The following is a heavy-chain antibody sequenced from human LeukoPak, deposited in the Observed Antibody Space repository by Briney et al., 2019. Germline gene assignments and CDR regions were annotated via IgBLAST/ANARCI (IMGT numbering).Heavy chain of an antibody. CDR2: ISAYNGNT. D-gene: IGHD2-15*01. CDR3: ARTCSGGSCYSGYFDY. J-gene: IGHJ4*02. Sequence: ASVKVSCKASGYTFTSYSISWVRQAPGQGLEWMGWISAYNGNTNYAQKLQGRVTMTTDTSTSTAYMELRSLRSDDTAVYYCARTCSGGSCYSGYFDYWGQGTLVTVSS. CDR1: GYTFTSYS. V-gene: IGHV1-18*01.